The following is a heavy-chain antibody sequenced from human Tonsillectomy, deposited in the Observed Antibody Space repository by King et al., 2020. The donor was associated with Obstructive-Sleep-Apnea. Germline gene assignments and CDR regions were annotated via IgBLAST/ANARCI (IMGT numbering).Heavy chain of an antibody. Sequence: VQLQESGPGLVKPSETLSLTCTVSGGSISSYYWSWIRQPPGKGLEWVGYIYESGSTNYNPPLKSRVTISVEPSKNQIPLKLSSVTAADAAVYYCARVTGYYYPFDYWGQGTLVTVSS. CDR2: IYESGST. CDR3: ARVTGYYYPFDY. J-gene: IGHJ4*02. D-gene: IGHD3-9*01. CDR1: GGSISSYY. V-gene: IGHV4-59*08.